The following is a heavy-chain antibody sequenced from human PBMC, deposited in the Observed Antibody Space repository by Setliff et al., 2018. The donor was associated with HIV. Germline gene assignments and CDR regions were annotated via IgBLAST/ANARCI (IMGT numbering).Heavy chain of an antibody. V-gene: IGHV4-59*01. J-gene: IGHJ3*01. CDR2: IYYTGTT. Sequence: PSETLSLTCTVSDASISSYYWIWIRQPPGKGLEWIGYIYYTGTTKYNPSLKSRVTISIDTSKNQFSLKLTSVTAADTAVYYCAREWLQHTGDDAFDVWGQGTMVTVSS. CDR3: AREWLQHTGDDAFDV. CDR1: DASISSYY. D-gene: IGHD5-12*01.